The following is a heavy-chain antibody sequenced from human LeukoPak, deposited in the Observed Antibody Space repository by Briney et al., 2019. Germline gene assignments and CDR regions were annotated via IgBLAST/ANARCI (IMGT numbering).Heavy chain of an antibody. V-gene: IGHV3-11*04. Sequence: PGGPLRLSCAASGFTFSDYYMSWIRQAPGKGLEWVSYISSSGSTIYYADSVKGRFTISRDNAKNSLYLQMNSLRAEDTAVYYCARNPAAATYWFDPWGQGTLVTVSS. D-gene: IGHD2-15*01. CDR3: ARNPAAATYWFDP. CDR2: ISSSGSTI. CDR1: GFTFSDYY. J-gene: IGHJ5*02.